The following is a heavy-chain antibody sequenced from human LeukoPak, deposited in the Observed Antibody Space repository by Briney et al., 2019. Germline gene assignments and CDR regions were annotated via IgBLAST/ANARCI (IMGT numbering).Heavy chain of an antibody. CDR3: AKTSVGEGRIIGSGYFDN. D-gene: IGHD2-15*01. CDR1: GFTFSSYW. Sequence: GGSLRLSCAASGFTFSSYWMHWVRHAPGKGLVWVSRINSDGSSTSYADSVKGRFTISRDNSKNTLYLQMNSLRAEDTAVYYCAKTSVGEGRIIGSGYFDNWGQGTLVTVSS. CDR2: INSDGSST. J-gene: IGHJ4*02. V-gene: IGHV3-74*01.